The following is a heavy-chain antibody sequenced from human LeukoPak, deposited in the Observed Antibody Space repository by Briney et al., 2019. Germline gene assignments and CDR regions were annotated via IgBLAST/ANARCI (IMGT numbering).Heavy chain of an antibody. J-gene: IGHJ4*02. CDR2: ITTNGGST. V-gene: IGHV3-64*01. D-gene: IGHD2-8*02. CDR1: GFTFSTYA. Sequence: GGSLRLSCAASGFTFSTYAMHWVPQAPGKGLECVSAITTNGGSTYYANSVKGRFTISRDNSKNTLYLQMGSLRAEDMAVYYCARGYVLLDYWGQGTRVTVSS. CDR3: ARGYVLLDY.